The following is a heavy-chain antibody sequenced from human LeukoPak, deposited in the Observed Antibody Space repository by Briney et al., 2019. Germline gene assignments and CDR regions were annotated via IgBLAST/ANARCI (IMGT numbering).Heavy chain of an antibody. CDR2: VIPYLGII. J-gene: IGHJ5*02. Sequence: ASVTVSCKASGGTFSTDAISWVRQAPGQGLEWMGRVIPYLGIIDYTQKFQGRITISADKSTSTAYMQMNSLTSEDTAVYYCARDTAVAPRSNWFDPWGQGTLVTVSS. V-gene: IGHV1-69*04. CDR3: ARDTAVAPRSNWFDP. D-gene: IGHD6-19*01. CDR1: GGTFSTDA.